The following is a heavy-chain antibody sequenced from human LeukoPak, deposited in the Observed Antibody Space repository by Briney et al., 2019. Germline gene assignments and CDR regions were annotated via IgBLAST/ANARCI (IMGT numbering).Heavy chain of an antibody. CDR1: GFTFSNAW. J-gene: IGHJ4*02. D-gene: IGHD2-15*01. Sequence: PGGSLRLSCAASGFTFSNAWMSWFRQAPGKGLEWVGFIRSKAYGGTTEYAASVKGRFTISRDDSKSIAYLQMNSLKTEDTAVYYCTGPLGYCSGGSCVTGAHFDYWGQGTLVTVSS. CDR2: IRSKAYGGTT. V-gene: IGHV3-49*03. CDR3: TGPLGYCSGGSCVTGAHFDY.